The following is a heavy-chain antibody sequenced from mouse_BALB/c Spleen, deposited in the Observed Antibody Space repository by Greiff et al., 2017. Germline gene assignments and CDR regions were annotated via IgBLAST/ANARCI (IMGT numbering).Heavy chain of an antibody. D-gene: IGHD2-4*01. CDR2: IRNKANGYTT. Sequence: EVHLVESGGGLVQPGGSLRLSCATSGFTFTDYYMSWVRQPPGQALEWLGFIRNKANGYTTEYSASVKGRFTISRDNSQSILYLQMNTLRAEDSATYYGARDISSPYEYDGYFDVWGAGTTVTVSS. V-gene: IGHV7-3*02. J-gene: IGHJ1*01. CDR3: ARDISSPYEYDGYFDV. CDR1: GFTFTDYY.